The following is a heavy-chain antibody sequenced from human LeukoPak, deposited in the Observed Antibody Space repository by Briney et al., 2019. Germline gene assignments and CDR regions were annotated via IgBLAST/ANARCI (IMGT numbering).Heavy chain of an antibody. CDR3: AKDYGYSGYELDY. Sequence: GGSLRLSCAASGFTFDDYAMHWVRQAPGKGLEWVSGISWNSGSIGYADSVKGRFTISRDNAKNSLCLQMNGLRAEDTALYYCAKDYGYSGYELDYWGQGTLVTVSS. D-gene: IGHD5-12*01. J-gene: IGHJ4*02. CDR2: ISWNSGSI. V-gene: IGHV3-9*01. CDR1: GFTFDDYA.